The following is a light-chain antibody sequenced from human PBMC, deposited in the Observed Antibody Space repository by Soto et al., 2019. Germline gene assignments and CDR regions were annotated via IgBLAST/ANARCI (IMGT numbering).Light chain of an antibody. CDR3: ATWDDSLNGVV. CDR1: SSNIGSYS. V-gene: IGLV1-44*01. Sequence: QSVLAQSPSASGTPGQRVTISCSGSSSNIGSYSVNWYQQLPGTAPKLLIYNNDQWPSGVPDRISGSKSGTSASLAISGLQSEDEADYYCATWDDSLNGVVFGGGTKVTVL. CDR2: NND. J-gene: IGLJ2*01.